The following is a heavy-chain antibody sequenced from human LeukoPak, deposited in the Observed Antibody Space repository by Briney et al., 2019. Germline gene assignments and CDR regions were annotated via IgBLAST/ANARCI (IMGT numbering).Heavy chain of an antibody. V-gene: IGHV3-23*01. CDR2: ISGSGGST. CDR1: GFTFSTYG. Sequence: PGGSLRLSCAASGFTFSTYGMHWVRQAPGKGLEWVSAISGSGGSTYYADSVKGRFTISRDNSKNTLYLQMNSLRAEDTAVYYCAKSNVGSGPGTGWGQGTLVTVSS. J-gene: IGHJ4*02. CDR3: AKSNVGSGPGTG. D-gene: IGHD1-26*01.